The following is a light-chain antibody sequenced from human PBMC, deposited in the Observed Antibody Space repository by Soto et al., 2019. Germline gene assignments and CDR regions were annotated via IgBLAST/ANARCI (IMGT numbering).Light chain of an antibody. Sequence: IQMTQSPSTLSASVGDRVTITFRASQSISSYLAWYQQKPGKAPKLLIYAASTLQSGVPSRFSGSGSGTDFTLTISCLQSEDFATYYCQQYYSFPLTFGQGTKVDIK. J-gene: IGKJ1*01. CDR3: QQYYSFPLT. CDR1: QSISSY. CDR2: AAS. V-gene: IGKV1-8*01.